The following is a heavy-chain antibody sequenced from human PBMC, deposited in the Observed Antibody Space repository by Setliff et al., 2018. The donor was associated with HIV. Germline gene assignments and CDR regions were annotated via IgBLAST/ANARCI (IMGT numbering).Heavy chain of an antibody. CDR3: VREGEYFDTIGHYLVRRFFDL. Sequence: GGSLRLSCAASGFSFRTYWMSWVRQAPGKGLEWVANMKYDGTEIYYVDAVKGRFTISRDNAKKSVLLHMNSLRGEDTAVYYCVREGEYFDTIGHYLVRRFFDLWGQGTMVTVSS. V-gene: IGHV3-7*01. J-gene: IGHJ3*01. CDR1: GFSFRTYW. CDR2: MKYDGTEI. D-gene: IGHD3-9*01.